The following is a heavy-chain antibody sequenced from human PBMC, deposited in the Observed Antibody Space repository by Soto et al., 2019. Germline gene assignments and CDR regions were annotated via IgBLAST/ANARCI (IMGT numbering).Heavy chain of an antibody. CDR3: ARDPKTSGGQHWAFNYFDS. V-gene: IGHV3-30-3*01. CDR2: ISYDGTNK. D-gene: IGHD7-27*01. CDR1: GFSFSISP. J-gene: IGHJ4*02. Sequence: QVQLVESGGGVVQPGRSLRLSCAASGFSFSISPMHWVRQAPGKGPEWVALISYDGTNKFYADSVKGRFTISRDNSKSTLYLQVDSLRPEDAAVYYCARDPKTSGGQHWAFNYFDSCGQGTLGTVSS.